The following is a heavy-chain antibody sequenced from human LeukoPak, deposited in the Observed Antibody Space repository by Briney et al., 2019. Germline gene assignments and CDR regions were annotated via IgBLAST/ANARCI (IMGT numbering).Heavy chain of an antibody. Sequence: ASVKVSCKASGYTFTGYYMHWVRQAPGQGLEWMGWINPNSGGTNYAQKFQGRVTMTRDTSISTAYMELSGLRSDDTAVYYCARGSWIQRSWFDPWGQGTLVTVSS. CDR3: ARGSWIQRSWFDP. CDR2: INPNSGGT. CDR1: GYTFTGYY. D-gene: IGHD5-18*01. V-gene: IGHV1-2*02. J-gene: IGHJ5*02.